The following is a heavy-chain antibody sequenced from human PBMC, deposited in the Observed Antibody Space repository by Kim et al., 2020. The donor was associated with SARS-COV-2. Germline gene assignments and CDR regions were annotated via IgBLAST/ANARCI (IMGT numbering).Heavy chain of an antibody. Sequence: GGSLRLSCAASGFTSSSHWMHWVRQVPGKGLVWVSRINKDGSSTTYADSVKGRFTISRETAKNTLCVQMNRLRAEDTAEYYCARDYYYALDVWGQGST. V-gene: IGHV3-74*03. CDR3: ARDYYYALDV. J-gene: IGHJ6*02. CDR2: INKDGSST. CDR1: GFTSSSHW.